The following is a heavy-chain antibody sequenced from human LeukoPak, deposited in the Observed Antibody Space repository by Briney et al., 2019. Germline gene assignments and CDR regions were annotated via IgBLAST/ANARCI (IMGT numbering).Heavy chain of an antibody. J-gene: IGHJ3*02. V-gene: IGHV3-23*01. CDR3: AKRLETYYYDSSGYWAFDI. CDR1: GITFSNSA. D-gene: IGHD3-22*01. CDR2: ITKNGDQT. Sequence: GGSLRLSCVPSGITFSNSALNWVRQAPGKGLEWVATITKNGDQTYYADSVKGRFTISRDNSKNTLYLQMNSLRAEDTAVYYCAKRLETYYYDSSGYWAFDIWGQGTMVTVSS.